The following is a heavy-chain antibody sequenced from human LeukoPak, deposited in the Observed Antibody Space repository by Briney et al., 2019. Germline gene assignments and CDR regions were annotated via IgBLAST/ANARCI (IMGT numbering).Heavy chain of an antibody. CDR1: GGSISSGGYY. Sequence: PSETLSLTCTVSGGSISSGGYYWSWIRQHPGKGLEWIGYIYYSGSTYYNPSLKSRVTISVDTSKNQFSLKLSSVTAADTAVYYCARGATSYWFDYWGQGTLVTVSS. CDR2: IYYSGST. CDR3: ARGATSYWFDY. J-gene: IGHJ4*02. D-gene: IGHD2-8*02. V-gene: IGHV4-31*03.